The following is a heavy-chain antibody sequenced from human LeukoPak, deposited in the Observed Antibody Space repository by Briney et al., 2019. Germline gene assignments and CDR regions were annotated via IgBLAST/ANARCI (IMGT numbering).Heavy chain of an antibody. Sequence: SETLSLTCAVYGGSFSGYYWSWIRQPPGKGLEWIGEINHSGSTNYNPSLKSRVTISVDTSKNQFSLKLSSVTAADTAVYYCARGRRQYYYYGMDVWGQGTTVTVSS. CDR2: INHSGST. CDR1: GGSFSGYY. D-gene: IGHD1-14*01. V-gene: IGHV4-34*01. CDR3: ARGRRQYYYYGMDV. J-gene: IGHJ6*02.